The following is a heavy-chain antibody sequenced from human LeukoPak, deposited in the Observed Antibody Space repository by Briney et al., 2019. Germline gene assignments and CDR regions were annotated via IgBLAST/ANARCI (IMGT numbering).Heavy chain of an antibody. CDR3: ARDLTTDWFDP. Sequence: GASVKVSCKASGGTFSNYAINWVRQAPGQGLEWMGGIIPLFGTANYAQKFQGRVTITADESTSTAYMELSSLRSEDTAVYYCARDLTTDWFDPWGQGTLVTVSS. D-gene: IGHD4-17*01. CDR2: IIPLFGTA. V-gene: IGHV1-69*13. CDR1: GGTFSNYA. J-gene: IGHJ5*02.